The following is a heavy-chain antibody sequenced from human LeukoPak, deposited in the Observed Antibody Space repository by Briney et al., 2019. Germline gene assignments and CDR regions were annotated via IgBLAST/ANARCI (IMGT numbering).Heavy chain of an antibody. CDR3: ARGAMGDSSGYYDFDY. V-gene: IGHV1-3*01. D-gene: IGHD3-22*01. CDR2: INAGNGNT. Sequence: GASVKDSCKASGYTFTSYAMHWVRQAPGQRLEWMGWINAGNGNTKYSQRFQGRVTITRDTSASTAYMELSSLRSEDTAVYYCARGAMGDSSGYYDFDYWGQGTLVTVSS. CDR1: GYTFTSYA. J-gene: IGHJ4*02.